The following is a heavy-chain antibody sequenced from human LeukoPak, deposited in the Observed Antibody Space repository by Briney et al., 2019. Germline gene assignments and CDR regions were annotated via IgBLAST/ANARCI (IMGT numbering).Heavy chain of an antibody. D-gene: IGHD3-3*01. CDR3: AREPYYDFWSGYYDIDY. Sequence: GGSLRLSCAASGFTFSSYSMNWGGQAPGQGLEWVSSISSSSYIYYADSVKGRFTLSRENAKNSLYLQMNSLRAEDKAVYYCAREPYYDFWSGYYDIDYWGQGTLVTVSS. CDR1: GFTFSSYS. V-gene: IGHV3-21*01. CDR2: ISSSSYI. J-gene: IGHJ4*02.